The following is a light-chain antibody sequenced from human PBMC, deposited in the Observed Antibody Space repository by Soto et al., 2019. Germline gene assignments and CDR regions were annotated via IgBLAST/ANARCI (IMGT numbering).Light chain of an antibody. J-gene: IGKJ1*01. CDR2: DAS. CDR3: QQYNSYSWT. CDR1: QSISSW. Sequence: DIQMTQSPSTLSASVGDRVTITCRASQSISSWLAWYQQKPGKAPKLLIYDASSLESGVPSRFSGSGSGTEFTLPINSLQPDDFATYYCQQYNSYSWTVGQGTKVEIK. V-gene: IGKV1-5*01.